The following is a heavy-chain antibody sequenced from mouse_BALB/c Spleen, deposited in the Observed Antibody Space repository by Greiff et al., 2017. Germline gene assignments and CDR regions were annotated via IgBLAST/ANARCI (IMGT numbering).Heavy chain of an antibody. Sequence: VQLQQSGAELVKPGASVKLSCKASGYTFTSYYMYWVKQRPGQGLEWIGEINPSNGGTNFNEKFKSKATLTVDKSSSTAYMQLSSLTSEDSAVYYCTRDYGSPSLFAYWGQGTLVTVSA. J-gene: IGHJ3*01. CDR2: INPSNGGT. CDR3: TRDYGSPSLFAY. CDR1: GYTFTSYY. V-gene: IGHV1S81*02. D-gene: IGHD1-1*01.